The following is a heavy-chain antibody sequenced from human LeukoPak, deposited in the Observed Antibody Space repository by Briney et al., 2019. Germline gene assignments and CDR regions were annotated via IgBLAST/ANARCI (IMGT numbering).Heavy chain of an antibody. J-gene: IGHJ4*02. CDR3: ARKGRDYYGSGSYYPPDY. CDR2: IYYSGST. CDR1: GGSISSSSYY. Sequence: PSETLSLTCTVSGGSISSSSYYWGWIRQPPGKGLEWIGSIYYSGSTYYNPSLKSRVTISVDTSKNQFSLKLSSVTAADTAVYYCARKGRDYYGSGSYYPPDYWGQGTLATVSS. D-gene: IGHD3-10*01. V-gene: IGHV4-39*01.